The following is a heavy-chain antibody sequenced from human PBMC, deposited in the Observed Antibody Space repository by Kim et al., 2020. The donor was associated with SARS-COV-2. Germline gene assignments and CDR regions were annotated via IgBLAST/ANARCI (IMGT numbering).Heavy chain of an antibody. J-gene: IGHJ4*02. CDR2: ISSSSSTI. CDR3: ASLNYYVDY. Sequence: GGSLRLSCAASGFTFSRYSMNWVRQSPGKGLEWVAYISSSSSTIYYADSVKGRFTISRDNSKNSLYLQMNSLRAEDTAVYYCASLNYYVDYWGQGTLVTVPS. V-gene: IGHV3-48*01. CDR1: GFTFSRYS.